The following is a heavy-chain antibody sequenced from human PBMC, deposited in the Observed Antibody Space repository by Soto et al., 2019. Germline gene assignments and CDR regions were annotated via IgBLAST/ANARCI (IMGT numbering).Heavy chain of an antibody. D-gene: IGHD3-10*01. Sequence: ASVKVSCKASGYTFTSYDINWVRQATGQGLEWMGWMNRNSGNTGYAQKFQGRVTMTRNTSISTAYMELSSLKTEDTAVYYCARTTMVRGVRVYFDYWGQGTLVTVSS. CDR1: GYTFTSYD. CDR3: ARTTMVRGVRVYFDY. J-gene: IGHJ4*02. CDR2: MNRNSGNT. V-gene: IGHV1-8*01.